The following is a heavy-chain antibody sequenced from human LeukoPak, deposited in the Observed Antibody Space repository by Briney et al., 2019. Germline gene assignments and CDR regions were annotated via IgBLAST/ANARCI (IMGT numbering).Heavy chain of an antibody. CDR3: ARVSIDDDDAFDI. Sequence: GGSLRLSCAASGFTFSSYSMNWVRQAPGKGLEWVSSISSSSSYIYYADPVKGRFTISRDNAKNSLYLQMNSLRAEDTAVYYCARVSIDDDDAFDIWGQGTMVTVSS. CDR1: GFTFSSYS. J-gene: IGHJ3*02. CDR2: ISSSSSYI. D-gene: IGHD1-1*01. V-gene: IGHV3-21*01.